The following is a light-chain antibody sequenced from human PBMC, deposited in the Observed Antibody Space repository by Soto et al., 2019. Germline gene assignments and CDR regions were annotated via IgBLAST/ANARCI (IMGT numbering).Light chain of an antibody. J-gene: IGLJ1*01. Sequence: QSVLTQPASVSGSPGQSITISCTGTSSDVGSYNYVSWYQHHPGKAPKLIIYDVSNRPSGVSIRFSGSKSDNTASLTISGLQPEDEADYHCRSYTTSNTRQIVFGTGTKVTVL. CDR2: DVS. V-gene: IGLV2-14*03. CDR1: SSDVGSYNY. CDR3: RSYTTSNTRQIV.